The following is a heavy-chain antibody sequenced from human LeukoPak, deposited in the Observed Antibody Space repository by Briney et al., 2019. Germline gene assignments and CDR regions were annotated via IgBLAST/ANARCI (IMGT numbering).Heavy chain of an antibody. CDR2: INDSGST. D-gene: IGHD4-17*01. V-gene: IGHV4-61*08. Sequence: SETLSLTCTVSGGSIGSGGYYWSWIRQHAGNDLEWIGNINDSGSTYYNPSLRSRVTISVDTPKNLFSLKLTSMTAADTAFYYCARCRDEFADYGFTSWGQGTLVTVSS. J-gene: IGHJ1*01. CDR3: ARCRDEFADYGFTS. CDR1: GGSIGSGGYY.